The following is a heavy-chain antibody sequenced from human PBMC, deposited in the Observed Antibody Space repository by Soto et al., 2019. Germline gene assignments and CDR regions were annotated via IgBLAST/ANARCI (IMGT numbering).Heavy chain of an antibody. D-gene: IGHD6-25*01. CDR2: ISAYNGNT. J-gene: IGHJ4*02. V-gene: IGHV1-18*01. CDR1: DYIFTNYD. Sequence: HVQMVQSGAEVKKPGASVKVSCKTSDYIFTNYDITWVRQAPGQGLEWMGWISAYNGNTNYAQKLQDRVTMTTDTSTSTAYMEVRSLRSDDTAVYYCARGADGDYWGQGTLVIVSS. CDR3: ARGADGDY.